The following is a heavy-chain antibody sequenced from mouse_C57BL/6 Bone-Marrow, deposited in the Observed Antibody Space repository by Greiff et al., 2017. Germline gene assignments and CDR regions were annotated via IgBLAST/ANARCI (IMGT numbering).Heavy chain of an antibody. D-gene: IGHD2-12*01. CDR2: IYPGSGST. CDR3: ASREAYEDFGY. CDR1: GYTFTSYW. J-gene: IGHJ2*01. Sequence: QVQLQQPGAELAKPGASVKMSCKASGYTFTSYWITWVKQRPGQGLEWIGDIYPGSGSTNYNEKFKGKATLTADTSSSTAYMQLSSLTSEDSAVYYCASREAYEDFGYWGQGTTLTVSS. V-gene: IGHV1-55*01.